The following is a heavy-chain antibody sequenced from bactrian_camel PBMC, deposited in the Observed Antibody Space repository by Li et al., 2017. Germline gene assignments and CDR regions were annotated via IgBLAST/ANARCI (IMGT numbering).Heavy chain of an antibody. V-gene: IGHV3S42*01. CDR1: GYTYSGYTYSSYC. CDR3: ALGLWCTAATAPWEYYY. Sequence: DVQLVESGGGSALAGGSLRLSCAASGYTYSGYTYSSYCMGWFRQAPGKEREGVAAIDNDGVASYADSVKGRFTVSKDNDKNTLFLQMTDLTTDDSGMYTCALGLWCTAATAPWEYYYWGQGTQVTVS. CDR2: IDNDGVA. J-gene: IGHJ4*01. D-gene: IGHD3*01.